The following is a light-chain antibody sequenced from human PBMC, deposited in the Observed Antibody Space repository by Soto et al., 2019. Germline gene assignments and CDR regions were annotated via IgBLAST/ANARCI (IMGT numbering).Light chain of an antibody. J-gene: IGKJ1*01. CDR3: QQYNIWPPT. CDR2: GAS. CDR1: QSVRSN. Sequence: EIVMTQSPATLSVSPGERVTLSCRASQSVRSNLAWYQQKPGQAPRLLVYGASTRATGIPARFSGSGSGTEFTLTIRSLQSAEFALYYCQQYNIWPPTFGQGTKVDIK. V-gene: IGKV3-15*01.